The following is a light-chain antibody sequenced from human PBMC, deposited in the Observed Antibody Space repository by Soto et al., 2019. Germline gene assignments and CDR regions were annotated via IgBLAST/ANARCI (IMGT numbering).Light chain of an antibody. J-gene: IGKJ1*01. CDR2: GAS. CDR3: QQYGSSPST. V-gene: IGKV3-20*01. CDR1: QSVSNNY. Sequence: EIVMTQSPATLSVSPGERATLSCRASQSVSNNYLAWYQQKPGQAPRLLIYGASNRATGIPDRFSGSGSGTDFTLTISGLEPEDFAVYYCQQYGSSPSTFGQGTKVDNK.